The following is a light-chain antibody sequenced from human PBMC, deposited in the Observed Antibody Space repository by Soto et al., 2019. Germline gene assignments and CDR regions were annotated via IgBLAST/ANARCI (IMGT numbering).Light chain of an antibody. CDR1: QDTSNY. CDR2: DAS. CDR3: QQSDNLVFA. J-gene: IGKJ3*01. V-gene: IGKV1-33*01. Sequence: DIQMTQSPSSLSASVGDRVTITCQASQDTSNYLNWYQQKPGKAPKLLIYDASNLETGVPSSFSASGSGTDFTFTISSLQPQDIATYSGQQSDNLVFASGAGTKVD.